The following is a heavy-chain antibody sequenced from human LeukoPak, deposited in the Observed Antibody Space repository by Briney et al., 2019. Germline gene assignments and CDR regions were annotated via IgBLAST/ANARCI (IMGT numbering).Heavy chain of an antibody. CDR3: AREYSDWFDP. J-gene: IGHJ5*02. CDR2: IIPIFGTA. V-gene: IGHV1-69*05. Sequence: SVKVSCKASGYTFTSYGISWVRQSPGQGLEWMGGIIPIFGTANYAQKFQGRVTITTDESTSTAYMELSSLRSEDTAVYYCAREYSDWFDPWGQGTLVTVSS. D-gene: IGHD2-21*01. CDR1: GYTFTSYG.